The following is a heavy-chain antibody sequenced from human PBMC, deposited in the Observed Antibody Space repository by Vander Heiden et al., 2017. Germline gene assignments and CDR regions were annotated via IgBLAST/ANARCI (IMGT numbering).Heavy chain of an antibody. Sequence: HVTLKESGPVLVQPTETLTLTCTVSLFSLSNDRVAVSLVRQPPGKALDWLAHILSNDEKLYTTSLKSRLTISKDTSKSQVVLTMTNMEPVDTATYYCARTPVEMTTISRYFDYWCQGTLVTVSS. CDR1: LFSLSNDRVA. V-gene: IGHV2-26*01. J-gene: IGHJ4*02. D-gene: IGHD4-4*01. CDR3: ARTPVEMTTISRYFDY. CDR2: ILSNDEK.